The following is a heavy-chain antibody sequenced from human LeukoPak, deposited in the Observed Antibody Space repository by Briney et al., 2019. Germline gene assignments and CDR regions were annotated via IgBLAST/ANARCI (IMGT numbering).Heavy chain of an antibody. D-gene: IGHD3-3*01. V-gene: IGHV4-38-2*01. CDR3: AVLFTIFGVVSSDAFDI. CDR2: IYHSGST. Sequence: SETLSLTCAVSGYSISSGYYWGWIRQPPGKGLEWIGSIYHSGSTYYNPSLKSRVTISVDTSKNQFSLKLSSVTAADTAVYYCAVLFTIFGVVSSDAFDIWGQGTMATVSS. CDR1: GYSISSGYY. J-gene: IGHJ3*02.